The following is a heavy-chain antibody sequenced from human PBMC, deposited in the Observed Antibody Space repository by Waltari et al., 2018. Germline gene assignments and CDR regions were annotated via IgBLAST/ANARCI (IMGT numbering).Heavy chain of an antibody. Sequence: QVQLQQWGAGLLKPSETLSLTCAVYGGSFSGYYWSWIRQPPGKGLEWIGEINHSGSTNYNPSLKSRVTIAVDTSKNQFSLKLSSVTAADTAVYYCARCSGYSYGYGQGWFDPWGQGTLVTVSS. V-gene: IGHV4-34*01. CDR1: GGSFSGYY. J-gene: IGHJ5*02. CDR2: INHSGST. D-gene: IGHD5-18*01. CDR3: ARCSGYSYGYGQGWFDP.